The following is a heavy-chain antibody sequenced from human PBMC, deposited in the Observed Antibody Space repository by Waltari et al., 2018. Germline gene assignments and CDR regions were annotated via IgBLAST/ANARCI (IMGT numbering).Heavy chain of an antibody. D-gene: IGHD6-13*01. V-gene: IGHV3-21*04. Sequence: EVQLVESGGGLVKPGGSLRLSCAASGFTFSSYSMNWVRQAPGKGLEWVSSISSSSYIYYADSVKGRFTISRDNAKNSLYLQMNSLRAEDTAVYYCATVSWPDSSGTFDLWGRGTLVTVSS. CDR1: GFTFSSYS. CDR2: ISSSSYI. J-gene: IGHJ2*01. CDR3: ATVSWPDSSGTFDL.